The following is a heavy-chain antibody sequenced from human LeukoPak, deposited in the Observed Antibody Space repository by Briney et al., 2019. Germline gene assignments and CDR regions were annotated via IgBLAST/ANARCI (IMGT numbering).Heavy chain of an antibody. CDR3: ARVLTGRDYYFDY. CDR2: IYHSGST. Sequence: SQTLSLTCTVSGGSISSGGSYWSWIRQPPGKGLEWIGYIYHSGSTYYNPSLKSRVTISVDRSKNQFSLKLSSVTAADTAVYYCARVLTGRDYYFDYWGQGTLVTVSS. V-gene: IGHV4-30-2*01. CDR1: GGSISSGGSY. D-gene: IGHD1-20*01. J-gene: IGHJ4*02.